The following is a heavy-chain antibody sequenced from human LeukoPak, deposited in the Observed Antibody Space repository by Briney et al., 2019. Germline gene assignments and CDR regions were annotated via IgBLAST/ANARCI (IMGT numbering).Heavy chain of an antibody. CDR3: ARRYYDFLSDLYGMDV. J-gene: IGHJ6*02. CDR2: INTNTGNP. CDR1: GYSFSSYA. Sequence: ASVKVSCQSSGYSFSSYAMNWVRQAPGQGLEWMGWINTNTGNPTCAQGFTGRFVFPLDTSVSTAYLQISSLKAEDTAVYYCARRYYDFLSDLYGMDVWGQGTTVTVSS. V-gene: IGHV7-4-1*02. D-gene: IGHD3-3*01.